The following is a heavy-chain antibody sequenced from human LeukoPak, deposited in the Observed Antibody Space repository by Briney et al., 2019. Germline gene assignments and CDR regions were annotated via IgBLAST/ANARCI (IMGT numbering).Heavy chain of an antibody. CDR2: INTNTGNP. J-gene: IGHJ6*02. D-gene: IGHD5-12*01. Sequence: GASVKVSCKASGYTFTSYGISWVRQAPGQGLEWMGWINTNTGNPTYAQGFTGRFVFSLDTSVSTAYLQISSLKAEDTAVYYCARDRSPAGSYYYYGMDVWGQGTTVTVSS. CDR3: ARDRSPAGSYYYYGMDV. V-gene: IGHV7-4-1*02. CDR1: GYTFTSYG.